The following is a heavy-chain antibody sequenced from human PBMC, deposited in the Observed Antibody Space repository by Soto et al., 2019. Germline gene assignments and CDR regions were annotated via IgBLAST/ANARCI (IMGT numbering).Heavy chain of an antibody. CDR3: ARPLQQLVPSTMRYGMDV. D-gene: IGHD6-13*01. CDR2: ISSSSSYI. V-gene: IGHV3-21*01. CDR1: GFTFSSYS. Sequence: GGSLRLSCAASGFTFSSYSMNWVRQAPGKGLEWVSSISSSSSYIYYADSVKGRFTTSRDNAKNSLYLQMNSLRAEDTAVYYCARPLQQLVPSTMRYGMDVWGQGTTVTVSS. J-gene: IGHJ6*02.